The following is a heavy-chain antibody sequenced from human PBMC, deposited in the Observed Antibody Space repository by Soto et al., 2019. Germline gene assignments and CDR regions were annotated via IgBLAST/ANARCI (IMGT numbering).Heavy chain of an antibody. Sequence: PGGSLRLSCAASGFPFSSYAMSWVRQAPGKGLEWVSAISGSGGSTYYADSVKGRFTISRDNSKNTLYLQMNSLRAEDTAVYYCASLYCSGGSCYSLYYYYYGMDVWGQGTTVTVSS. D-gene: IGHD2-15*01. CDR2: ISGSGGST. CDR1: GFPFSSYA. J-gene: IGHJ6*02. CDR3: ASLYCSGGSCYSLYYYYYGMDV. V-gene: IGHV3-23*01.